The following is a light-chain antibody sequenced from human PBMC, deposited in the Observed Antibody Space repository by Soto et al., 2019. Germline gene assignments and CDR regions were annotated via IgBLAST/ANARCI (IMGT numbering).Light chain of an antibody. Sequence: EIVMTLSPASLSVSPGDGATLSCRASQSVASNVAWYQQKPGQGPRLLIHGAFTRAVGVPARFSGSGSGTDFTLTINSLQSEDFAVYFCQHYHNWPPQYTFGQGTKLQIK. CDR3: QHYHNWPPQYT. J-gene: IGKJ2*01. CDR1: QSVASN. V-gene: IGKV3-15*01. CDR2: GAF.